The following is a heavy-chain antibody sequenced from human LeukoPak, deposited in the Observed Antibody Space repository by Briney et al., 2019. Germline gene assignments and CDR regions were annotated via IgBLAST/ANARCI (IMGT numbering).Heavy chain of an antibody. Sequence: GGCLRLSCVGSGFTFSNYWINWVRQAPGKGLEWVGNINEDGSRKNYADSVKGRFTISRDNSKNSLYLQMDSLRAEDTALYYCAGGYYAGYWGHRTQVTVSS. V-gene: IGHV3-7*04. CDR2: INEDGSRK. CDR3: AGGYYAGY. D-gene: IGHD2-2*01. J-gene: IGHJ1*01. CDR1: GFTFSNYW.